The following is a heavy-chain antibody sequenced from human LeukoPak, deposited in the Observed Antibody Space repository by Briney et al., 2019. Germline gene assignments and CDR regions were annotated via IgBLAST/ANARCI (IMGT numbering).Heavy chain of an antibody. D-gene: IGHD6-6*01. V-gene: IGHV1-69*13. CDR3: ARCRIAARWTNAFDI. CDR1: GGTFSSYA. CDR2: IIPIFGTA. Sequence: ASVKVSCKASGGTFSSYAISWVRQAPGQGLEWMGGIIPIFGTANYAQKFQGRVTITADESTSTAYMELSSLRSEDTAVYYCARCRIAARWTNAFDIWGQGTMVTVSP. J-gene: IGHJ3*02.